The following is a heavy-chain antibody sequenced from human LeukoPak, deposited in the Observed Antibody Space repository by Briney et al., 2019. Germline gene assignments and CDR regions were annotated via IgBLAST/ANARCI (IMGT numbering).Heavy chain of an antibody. V-gene: IGHV3-21*01. CDR2: ISSSSSYI. Sequence: GGSLRLSCAASGFTFSSYSMNWVRQAPGKGLEWVSSISSSSSYIYYADSVKGRFTISRDNAKSSLYLQMNSLRAEDTAVYYCAKAPARNYDFWSGYYFSVNWFDPWGQGTLVTVSS. CDR1: GFTFSSYS. CDR3: AKAPARNYDFWSGYYFSVNWFDP. J-gene: IGHJ5*02. D-gene: IGHD3-3*01.